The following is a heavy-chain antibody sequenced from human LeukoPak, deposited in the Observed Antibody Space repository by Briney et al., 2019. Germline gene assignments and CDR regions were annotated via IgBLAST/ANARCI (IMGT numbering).Heavy chain of an antibody. Sequence: PSETLSLTCTVSGYSISSGYFWGWMRQPPGKGLEWVGRIKSKTDGGTTDYAAPVKGRFTISRDDSKNTLYLQMNSLKTEDTAVYYCPTEVLWFGESHYYYYYMDVWGKGTTVTISS. CDR2: IKSKTDGGTT. CDR1: GYSISSGY. CDR3: PTEVLWFGESHYYYYYMDV. V-gene: IGHV3-15*01. D-gene: IGHD3-10*01. J-gene: IGHJ6*03.